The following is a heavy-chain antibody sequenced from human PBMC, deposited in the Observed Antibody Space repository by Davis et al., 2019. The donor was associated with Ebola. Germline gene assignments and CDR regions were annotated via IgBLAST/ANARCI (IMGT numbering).Heavy chain of an antibody. CDR1: GSSISSSFY. D-gene: IGHD3-9*01. CDR2: IYYSGST. V-gene: IGHV4-61*01. Sequence: MPSETLSLTCTVPGSSISSSFYWNWIRQPPGKGLEWIGFIYYSGSTDCNPSLKSRVTISVDTSKNQFSLKLSSVTAADTAVYYCARVESHYDLLTGYIYYYYGMDVWGQGTTVTVSS. J-gene: IGHJ6*02. CDR3: ARVESHYDLLTGYIYYYYGMDV.